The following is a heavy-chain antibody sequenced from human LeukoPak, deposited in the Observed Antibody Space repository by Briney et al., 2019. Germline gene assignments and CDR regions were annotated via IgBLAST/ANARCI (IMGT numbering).Heavy chain of an antibody. Sequence: ASVKVSCKASGYTFTSYYMHWVRQAPGQGLEWMGIINPSGGSTSYAQKFQGRVTMTRDMSTSTVYMELSSLRSDDTAVYYCARDPGRYSSSLGYFDYWGQGTLVTVSS. CDR2: INPSGGST. V-gene: IGHV1-46*01. CDR3: ARDPGRYSSSLGYFDY. J-gene: IGHJ4*02. CDR1: GYTFTSYY. D-gene: IGHD6-6*01.